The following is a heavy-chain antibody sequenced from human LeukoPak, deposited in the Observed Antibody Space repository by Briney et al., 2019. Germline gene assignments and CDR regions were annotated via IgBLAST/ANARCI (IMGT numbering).Heavy chain of an antibody. V-gene: IGHV3-23*01. Sequence: PGGSLRLSCAVSGFTLSNYGMSWVRQAPGKGLEWVAGISDSGGRTNYADSVKGRFGISRDNPKNTLYLQMNSLRAEDTAVYFCAKRGVVIRVILVGFHKEANYFDSWGQGALVTVSS. CDR2: ISDSGGRT. CDR1: GFTLSNYG. D-gene: IGHD3-22*01. CDR3: AKRGVVIRVILVGFHKEANYFDS. J-gene: IGHJ4*02.